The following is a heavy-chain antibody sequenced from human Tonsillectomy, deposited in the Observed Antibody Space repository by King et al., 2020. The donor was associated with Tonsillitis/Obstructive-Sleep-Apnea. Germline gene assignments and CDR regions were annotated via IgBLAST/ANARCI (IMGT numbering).Heavy chain of an antibody. D-gene: IGHD5-18*01. CDR1: GGSISSSY. V-gene: IGHV4-59*01. CDR2: IHYSGST. CDR3: ARGDSSDYYYGMDV. J-gene: IGHJ6*02. Sequence: VQLQESGPGLVKPSETLSLTCTVSGGSISSSYWSWIRPPLGKGLEWIGYIHYSGSTSYNPSLKSRVIISVDTSKNQFSLNLSSVTAADTAVYYCARGDSSDYYYGMDVWGQGTTVTVSS.